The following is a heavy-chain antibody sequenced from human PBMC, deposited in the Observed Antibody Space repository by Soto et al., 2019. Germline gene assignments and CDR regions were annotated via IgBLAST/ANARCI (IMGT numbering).Heavy chain of an antibody. J-gene: IGHJ6*02. CDR1: GFTFRSYG. CDR3: ARDRRGYSYGPNRDYYYCMDV. V-gene: IGHV3-33*01. Sequence: QVQLVESGGGVVQPGRSLRLSCAASGFTFRSYGMHWVRQAPGKGLEWVAVIWSDGSNKYYGDSVKGRFTISRDNSKNTLYLQMNSLRAEDTAVYYCARDRRGYSYGPNRDYYYCMDVWGQGTTVTISS. D-gene: IGHD5-18*01. CDR2: IWSDGSNK.